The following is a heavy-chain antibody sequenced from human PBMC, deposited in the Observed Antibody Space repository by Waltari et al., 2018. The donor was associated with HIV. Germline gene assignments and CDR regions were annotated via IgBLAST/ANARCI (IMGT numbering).Heavy chain of an antibody. Sequence: QVQLVQSGADVKQPGASVKVPCKASGYTFTSPGIPCVRQAPRPGLEWKGWIRAYNGNTHYAQKLQGRVTMTTDTSTSTAYMELRSLRSDDTAVYYCARGIPSSSGWSVSDYWGQGTLVTVSS. CDR3: ARGIPSSSGWSVSDY. D-gene: IGHD6-19*01. V-gene: IGHV1-18*01. CDR1: GYTFTSPG. J-gene: IGHJ4*02. CDR2: IRAYNGNT.